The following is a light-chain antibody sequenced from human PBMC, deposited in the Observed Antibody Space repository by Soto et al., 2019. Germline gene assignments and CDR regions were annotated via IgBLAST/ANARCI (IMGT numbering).Light chain of an antibody. CDR1: QRVSSSY. CDR2: GAS. V-gene: IGKV3-20*01. Sequence: EIVLTQSPGTLSLSPGERATLSCRASQRVSSSYLAWYQQKPGQAPRLLIYGASSRATGIPHRFSGGGSGTDFTRTISRLEPEDFEVYFYQQYGSSPPITFGQGTRLEIK. CDR3: QQYGSSPPIT. J-gene: IGKJ5*01.